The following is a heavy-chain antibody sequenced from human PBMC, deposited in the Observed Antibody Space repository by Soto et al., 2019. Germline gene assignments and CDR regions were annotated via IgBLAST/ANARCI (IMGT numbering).Heavy chain of an antibody. CDR3: PRADYGDDDY. CDR1: GYSFTSYR. D-gene: IGHD4-17*01. V-gene: IGHV1-18*01. J-gene: IGHJ4*02. CDR2: ISASNGDT. Sequence: QVQLVQSGAEVKKPGASVKVSCKASGYSFTSYRISWVRQAPGQGLEWMGWISASNGDTKYAQKLQDRVTMTTDTPPSTAYRELRGLRSDDTAVYFCPRADYGDDDYGGQGTLTTVSS.